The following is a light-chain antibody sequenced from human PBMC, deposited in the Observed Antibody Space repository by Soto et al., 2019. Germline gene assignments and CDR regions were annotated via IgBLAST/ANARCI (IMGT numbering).Light chain of an antibody. CDR2: DAS. Sequence: EVVMTQSPATLSVSPGERATLSCRASQSVNNNLAWYQQNPGQAPRLLMYDASTRATGIPARFSGSGSGTDFTLTISSLQSEDFAVYYCQQYNNWPWTFGQGTTVEIK. J-gene: IGKJ1*01. V-gene: IGKV3-15*01. CDR1: QSVNNN. CDR3: QQYNNWPWT.